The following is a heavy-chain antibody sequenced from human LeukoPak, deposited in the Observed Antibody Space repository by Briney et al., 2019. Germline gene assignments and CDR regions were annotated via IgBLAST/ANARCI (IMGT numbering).Heavy chain of an antibody. CDR2: INTNTGNP. D-gene: IGHD6-19*01. Sequence: ASVKVSCKASGYTFTSYGITWVRQAPGQGLEWMGWINTNTGNPTYAQGFTGRFVFSLDTSVSTAYLQISSLKAEDTAVYYCARDLRAVAAWGQGTLVTVSS. CDR1: GYTFTSYG. J-gene: IGHJ5*02. V-gene: IGHV7-4-1*02. CDR3: ARDLRAVAA.